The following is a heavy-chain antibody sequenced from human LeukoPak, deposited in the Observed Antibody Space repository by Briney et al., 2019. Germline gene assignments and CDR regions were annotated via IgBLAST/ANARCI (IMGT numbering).Heavy chain of an antibody. Sequence: SETLSLTCAVYGGSFSGYYWSWIRQPAGKGLEWIGRVYTSGSTNYNPSLKSRVTISVDTSKKQFSLKVSSVTAADTAVYYCARGFRGASFDYWGQGTLVTVSS. D-gene: IGHD1-26*01. CDR2: VYTSGST. CDR1: GGSFSGYY. V-gene: IGHV4-59*10. CDR3: ARGFRGASFDY. J-gene: IGHJ4*02.